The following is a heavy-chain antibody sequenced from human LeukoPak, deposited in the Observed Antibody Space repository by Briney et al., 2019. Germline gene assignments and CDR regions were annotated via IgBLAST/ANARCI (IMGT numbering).Heavy chain of an antibody. V-gene: IGHV4-4*07. CDR1: GGSISSYS. D-gene: IGHD1-26*01. CDR3: ARDLSGRANAFDI. J-gene: IGHJ3*02. Sequence: RTSETLSLTCTVSGGSISSYSWSWIRQPAGKGLEWIGRIYTSGSTNYNPSLKSRVTMSVDTSKNQFSLKLSSVTAADTAVYYCARDLSGRANAFDIWGQGTMVTVSS. CDR2: IYTSGST.